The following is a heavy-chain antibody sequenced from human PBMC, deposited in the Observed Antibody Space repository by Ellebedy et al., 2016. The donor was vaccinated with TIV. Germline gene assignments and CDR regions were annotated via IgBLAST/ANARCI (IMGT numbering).Heavy chain of an antibody. D-gene: IGHD1-26*01. V-gene: IGHV2-70*01. CDR1: GFSLSTSGMC. J-gene: IGHJ4*02. Sequence: SGPTLVKPTPTLTLTCTFSGFSLSTSGMCVSWIRQPPGKALEWLAPIDWDDDKYYSTSLKTRLTISKDTSKIQVVLTKTNMDPVETTTYYGARGGGGESYGQLDYWGQGTLVTVSS. CDR3: ARGGGGESYGQLDY. CDR2: IDWDDDK.